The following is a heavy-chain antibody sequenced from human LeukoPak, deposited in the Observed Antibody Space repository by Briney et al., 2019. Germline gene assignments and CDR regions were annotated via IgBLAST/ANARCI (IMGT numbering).Heavy chain of an antibody. V-gene: IGHV3-21*01. CDR3: AREDDYGDYGTDY. D-gene: IGHD4-17*01. CDR1: GFTFSSYS. J-gene: IGHJ4*02. Sequence: PGGSLRLSCAASGFTFSSYSMNWVRQAPGKGLEWVSSISSSSSYIYYADSVKGRFTISRDNAKKSLYLQMNSLRAEDTAVYYCAREDDYGDYGTDYWGQGTLVTVSS. CDR2: ISSSSSYI.